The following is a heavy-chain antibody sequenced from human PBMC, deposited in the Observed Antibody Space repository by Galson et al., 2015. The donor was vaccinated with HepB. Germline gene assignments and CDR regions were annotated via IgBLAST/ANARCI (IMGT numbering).Heavy chain of an antibody. CDR2: IKSKTDGGTT. Sequence: SLRLSCAASGFTFSNAWMNWVRQAPGKGLEWVGRIKSKTDGGTTDYAAPVKGRFTISRDDSKNTLYLQMNSLKTEDTAVYYCTTRSYYYGSIQDYWGQGTLVTVSS. V-gene: IGHV3-15*07. CDR1: GFTFSNAW. CDR3: TTRSYYYGSIQDY. J-gene: IGHJ4*02. D-gene: IGHD3-10*01.